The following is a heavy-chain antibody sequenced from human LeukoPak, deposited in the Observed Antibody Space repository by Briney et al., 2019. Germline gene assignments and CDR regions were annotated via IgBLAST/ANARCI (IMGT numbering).Heavy chain of an antibody. Sequence: ASVKVSCKASGYTFTSYGISWVRQAPGQGPEWMGWISAYNGNTNYAQKLQGRVTMTTDTSTSTAYMELSSLRSEDTAVYYCARGSSSVYYYYGMDVWGQGTTVTVSS. V-gene: IGHV1-18*01. D-gene: IGHD6-6*01. J-gene: IGHJ6*02. CDR3: ARGSSSVYYYYGMDV. CDR1: GYTFTSYG. CDR2: ISAYNGNT.